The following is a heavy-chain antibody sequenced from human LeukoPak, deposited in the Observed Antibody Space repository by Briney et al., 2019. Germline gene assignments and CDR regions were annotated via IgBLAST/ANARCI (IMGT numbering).Heavy chain of an antibody. V-gene: IGHV4-61*02. D-gene: IGHD3-10*01. CDR2: IYTSGST. CDR3: ASGGSGSYLLDY. J-gene: IGHJ4*02. CDR1: GGSISSGSYY. Sequence: SETLSLTXTVSGGSISSGSYYWSWIRQPAGKGLEWIGRIYTSGSTNYNPSLKSRVTISVDTSKNQFSLKLSSVTAADTAVYYCASGGSGSYLLDYWGQGTLVTVSS.